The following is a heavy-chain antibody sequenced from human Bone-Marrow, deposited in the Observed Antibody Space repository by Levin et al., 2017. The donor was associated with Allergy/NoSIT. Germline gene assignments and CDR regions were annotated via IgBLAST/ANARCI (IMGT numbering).Heavy chain of an antibody. Sequence: SGPTLVKPTQTLTLTCSFSGFSLGTSGVGVGWIRQPPGKALEWLVIIFWDDDIRYSPSLRSRLTVTKDASKNQVVLTMTNMDPVDTATYYCAYRLDYGDPISWGQGTLVSVSS. J-gene: IGHJ5*02. V-gene: IGHV2-5*02. CDR3: AYRLDYGDPIS. D-gene: IGHD4-17*01. CDR1: GFSLGTSGVG. CDR2: IFWDDDI.